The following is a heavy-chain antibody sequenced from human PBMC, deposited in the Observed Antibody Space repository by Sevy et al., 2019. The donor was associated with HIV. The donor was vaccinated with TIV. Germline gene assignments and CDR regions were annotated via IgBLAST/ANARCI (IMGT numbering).Heavy chain of an antibody. Sequence: GGSLRLSCAASGFTFSSYSMNWVRQAPGKGLEWVGRIKSKTDGGTTDYAAPVKGRFTISRDDSKNTLYLQMNSLKTEDTAVYYFATPPCSGGSCYSQYYYYYYGMDVWGQGTTVTVSS. J-gene: IGHJ6*02. V-gene: IGHV3-15*01. CDR1: GFTFSSYS. D-gene: IGHD2-15*01. CDR3: ATPPCSGGSCYSQYYYYYYGMDV. CDR2: IKSKTDGGTT.